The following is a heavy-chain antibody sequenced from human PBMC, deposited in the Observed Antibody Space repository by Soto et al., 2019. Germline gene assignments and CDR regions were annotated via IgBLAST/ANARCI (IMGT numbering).Heavy chain of an antibody. CDR3: ASGSRVAHYYYSYGMDV. D-gene: IGHD5-12*01. V-gene: IGHV3-33*01. Sequence: PGGSLRLSCAASGFTFSSYGMHWVRQAPGKGLEWVAVIWCDGSNKYYADSVKGRFTISRDNSKNTLYLQMNSLRAEDTAVYYCASGSRVAHYYYSYGMDVWGQGTTVTVSS. CDR2: IWCDGSNK. J-gene: IGHJ6*02. CDR1: GFTFSSYG.